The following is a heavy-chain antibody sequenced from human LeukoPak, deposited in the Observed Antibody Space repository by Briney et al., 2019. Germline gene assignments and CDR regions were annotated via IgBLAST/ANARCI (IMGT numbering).Heavy chain of an antibody. D-gene: IGHD1-26*01. J-gene: IGHJ4*02. V-gene: IGHV3-7*01. CDR1: GFTVDSNY. CDR2: IKQDGSEK. Sequence: GGSLRLSCAASGFTVDSNYLSWVRQAPGKGLEWVANIKQDGSEKYYVGSVKGRFTISRDNAKNSLFLQMNSLRAEDTAVYYCATSGASSYWGQGTLVTVSS. CDR3: ATSGASSY.